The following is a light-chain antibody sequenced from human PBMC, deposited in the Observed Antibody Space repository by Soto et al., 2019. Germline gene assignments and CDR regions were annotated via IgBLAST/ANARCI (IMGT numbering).Light chain of an antibody. V-gene: IGKV3-15*01. Sequence: EIVMTQSPATLSVSPGERATLSCRASQSVSSNLAWHQQKPGQTPRILMYRASTRATGVPARSSGSGSGTDFTLTISSLQSEDFTVYSCLQYHNLWAFGQGTKVDIK. CDR3: LQYHNLWA. CDR2: RAS. CDR1: QSVSSN. J-gene: IGKJ1*01.